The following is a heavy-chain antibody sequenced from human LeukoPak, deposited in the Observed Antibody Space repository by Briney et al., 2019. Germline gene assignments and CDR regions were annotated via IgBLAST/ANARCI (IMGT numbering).Heavy chain of an antibody. CDR2: IYYSGST. CDR3: ARKGPPSLYSSGWEPLDY. CDR1: GGSISSYY. J-gene: IGHJ4*02. V-gene: IGHV4-59*01. D-gene: IGHD6-19*01. Sequence: PSETLSLTCTVSGGSISSYYWSWIRQPPGKGLEWIGYIYYSGSTNYNPSLKSRVTISVDTSKNQFSLKLSSVTAADTAVYYCARKGPPSLYSSGWEPLDYWGQGTLVTVSS.